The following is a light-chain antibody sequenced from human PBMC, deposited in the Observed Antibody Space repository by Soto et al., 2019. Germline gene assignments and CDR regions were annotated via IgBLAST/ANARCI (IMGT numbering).Light chain of an antibody. CDR3: QQLNSYPIT. V-gene: IGKV1-39*01. CDR2: AAS. Sequence: DIQMTQSPSSLSASVGDRVTIPCRASQTISNYLNWYQQKPGKAPKLLIYAASSLQSGVPSRFSGSGSGTDFTLTIGSLQPEDFATYYCQQLNSYPITFGQGTRLEIK. J-gene: IGKJ5*01. CDR1: QTISNY.